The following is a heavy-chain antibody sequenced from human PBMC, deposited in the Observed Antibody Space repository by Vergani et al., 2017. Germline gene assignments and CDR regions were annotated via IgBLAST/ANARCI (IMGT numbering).Heavy chain of an antibody. CDR1: GGSISSYY. D-gene: IGHD3-22*01. CDR2: IYYSGST. Sequence: QVQLQEWGPGLVKPSETLSLTCTVSGGSISSYYWSWIRQPPGKGLEWIGYIYYSGSTNYNPSLKSRVTISVDTSKNQFSLKLSSVTAADTAVYYCARTWSDSSGYYEIDYWGQGTLVTVSS. J-gene: IGHJ4*02. V-gene: IGHV4-59*01. CDR3: ARTWSDSSGYYEIDY.